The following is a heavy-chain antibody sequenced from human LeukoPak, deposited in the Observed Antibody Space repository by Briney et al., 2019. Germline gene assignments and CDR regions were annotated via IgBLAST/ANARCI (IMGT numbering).Heavy chain of an antibody. CDR2: INTDGSST. Sequence: PGGSLRLSCAASGFTFSSYWMHWVRQAPGKGLVWVSRINTDGSSTSYADSVKGLFTISRDNAKNTLYLQMNSLRAEDTAVYYCARGGIAARPRGISNSWGQGTLVTVSS. D-gene: IGHD6-6*01. V-gene: IGHV3-74*01. CDR3: ARGGIAARPRGISNS. CDR1: GFTFSSYW. J-gene: IGHJ4*02.